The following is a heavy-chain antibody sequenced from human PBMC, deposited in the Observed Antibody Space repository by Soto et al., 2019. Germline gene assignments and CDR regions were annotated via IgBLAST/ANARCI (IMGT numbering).Heavy chain of an antibody. CDR3: ARVRITMVRGGTNWFDP. Sequence: EVQLVESGGGLVKPGGSLRLSCAASGFTFSSYSMNWVRQAPGKGLEWVSSISSSSSYIYYADSVKGRFTISRDNAKNSLYLQMTRLRAEDTAVYYCARVRITMVRGGTNWFDPWGQGTLVTVSS. CDR1: GFTFSSYS. D-gene: IGHD3-10*01. V-gene: IGHV3-21*01. CDR2: ISSSSSYI. J-gene: IGHJ5*02.